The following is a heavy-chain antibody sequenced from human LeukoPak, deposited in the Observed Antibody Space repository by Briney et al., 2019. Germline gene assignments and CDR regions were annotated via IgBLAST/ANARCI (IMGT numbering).Heavy chain of an antibody. J-gene: IGHJ5*02. Sequence: SETLSLTCTVSGGSISSSSYYWGWIRQPPGKGLEWIGSIYYSGSTYYNPSLKSRVTISVDTSKNQFSLKLSSVTAADTAVYYCARDPLYSSGWYLTWGQGTLVTVSS. D-gene: IGHD6-19*01. CDR1: GGSISSSSYY. CDR2: IYYSGST. V-gene: IGHV4-39*07. CDR3: ARDPLYSSGWYLT.